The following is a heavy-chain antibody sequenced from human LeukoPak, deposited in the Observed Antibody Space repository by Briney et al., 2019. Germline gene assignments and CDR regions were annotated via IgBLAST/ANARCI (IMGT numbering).Heavy chain of an antibody. V-gene: IGHV4-39*01. CDR2: IYYSGST. Sequence: SETLSLTCTVSGGSISSSSYYWGWIRQPPGKGLEWIGSIYYSGSTYYNPSLKSRVTISVDTSKNQFSLKLSSVTAADTAVYYCARHSVGANNNWFDPWGQGTLVTVSS. J-gene: IGHJ5*02. CDR3: ARHSVGANNNWFDP. CDR1: GGSISSSSYY. D-gene: IGHD1-26*01.